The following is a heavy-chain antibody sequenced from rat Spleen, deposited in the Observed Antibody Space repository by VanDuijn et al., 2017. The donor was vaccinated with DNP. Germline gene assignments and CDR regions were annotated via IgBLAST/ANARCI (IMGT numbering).Heavy chain of an antibody. D-gene: IGHD1-10*01. Sequence: QVQLKESGPGLVQPSQTLSLTCTVSGFSLTTYGVAWVRQPPGKGLEWIAAISSGGDTHYNSALKSRLSISRDTSKSQVFLDIKSLQSEDTAHYFCTREGSTYAMDVWGHGTSVTVSS. CDR2: ISSGGDT. J-gene: IGHJ4*01. CDR1: GFSLTTYG. CDR3: TREGSTYAMDV. V-gene: IGHV2S8*01.